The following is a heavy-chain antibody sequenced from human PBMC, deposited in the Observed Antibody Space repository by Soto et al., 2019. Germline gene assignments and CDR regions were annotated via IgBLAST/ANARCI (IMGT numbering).Heavy chain of an antibody. CDR2: IIPLLSTS. V-gene: IGHV1-69*08. CDR3: ARDSPIGSTFSGYDAIDS. J-gene: IGHJ4*02. D-gene: IGHD5-12*01. CDR1: GGPFSNDI. Sequence: QVQLVQSGAEVKKPGSSVKVSCKASGGPFSNDIITWVRQAPGQGLEWMGRIIPLLSTSTYAQKFQGRLTITAERSTGTAYMELNNLRSEDTAVYYCARDSPIGSTFSGYDAIDSWGQGTRITVSS.